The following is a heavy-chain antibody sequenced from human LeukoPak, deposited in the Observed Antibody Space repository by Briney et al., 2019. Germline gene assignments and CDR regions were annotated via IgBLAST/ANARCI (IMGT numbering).Heavy chain of an antibody. CDR3: AADRASYYDFWSGYYLDAFDI. CDR1: GYTFTGYY. D-gene: IGHD3-3*01. Sequence: ASVKVSCKASGYTFTGYYMHWVRQAPGQGLEWMGWINPNSGGTNYAQKFQGRVTMTRDTSISTAYMELSSLRSEDTAVYYCAADRASYYDFWSGYYLDAFDIWGQGTMVTVSS. CDR2: INPNSGGT. J-gene: IGHJ3*02. V-gene: IGHV1-2*02.